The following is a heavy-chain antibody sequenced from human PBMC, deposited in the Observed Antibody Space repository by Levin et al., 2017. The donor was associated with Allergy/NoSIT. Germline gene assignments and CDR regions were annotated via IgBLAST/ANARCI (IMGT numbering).Heavy chain of an antibody. Sequence: PGGSLRLSCAASGFTFSSYAMHWVRQAPGKGLEWVAVISYDASNKYYADSVKGRFTISRDNSKNTLYLQTDNLRPEDTAVYYCARDGPPGGSSWGQYFQHWGQGTLVTVSS. D-gene: IGHD6-13*01. J-gene: IGHJ1*01. CDR3: ARDGPPGGSSWGQYFQH. CDR2: ISYDASNK. CDR1: GFTFSSYA. V-gene: IGHV3-30-3*01.